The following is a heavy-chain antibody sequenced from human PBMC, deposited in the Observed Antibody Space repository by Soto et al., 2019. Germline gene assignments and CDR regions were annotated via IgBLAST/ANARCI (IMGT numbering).Heavy chain of an antibody. CDR1: GGSISSGDYY. V-gene: IGHV4-30-4*01. D-gene: IGHD5-18*01. CDR2: IYYTGST. J-gene: IGHJ6*02. CDR3: ARVSGHNTGYYSVYFMDV. Sequence: QVQLQESGPGLVKPSQILSLTCNVSGGSISSGDYYWTWIRQSPGKGLEWIGYIYYTGSTFYSPSLKSRVTISLDTSENHFSLDMNSVTATDTAVYFCARVSGHNTGYYSVYFMDVWGQGTTVTVSS.